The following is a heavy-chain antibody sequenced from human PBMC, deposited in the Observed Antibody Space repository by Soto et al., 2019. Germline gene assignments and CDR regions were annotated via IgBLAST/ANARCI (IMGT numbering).Heavy chain of an antibody. CDR3: ARYCTSTSCSTRRAFDI. V-gene: IGHV4-39*01. Sequence: SETLSLTCTVSGGSISGSGYYWGWIRQPPGKGLEWIGSIYYSGSTYNNPSLKSRVTISVDTSKNQFFLKLTSVTAADTAVYYCARYCTSTSCSTRRAFDIWGQGTMVTVSS. CDR1: GGSISGSGYY. J-gene: IGHJ3*02. D-gene: IGHD2-2*01. CDR2: IYYSGST.